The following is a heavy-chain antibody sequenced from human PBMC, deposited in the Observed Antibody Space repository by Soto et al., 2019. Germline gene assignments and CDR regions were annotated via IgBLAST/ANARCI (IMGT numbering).Heavy chain of an antibody. CDR3: ARGGDNWNFYYDY. D-gene: IGHD1-7*01. Sequence: GGSLRLSCAASGFTFSDHYMDWVRQAPGKGLEWVGRTRNKANSYTTEYAASVKGRFTISRDDSKNSLYLQMNSLKTEDTAVYYCARGGDNWNFYYDYWGQGTLVTVSS. J-gene: IGHJ4*02. CDR2: TRNKANSYTT. CDR1: GFTFSDHY. V-gene: IGHV3-72*01.